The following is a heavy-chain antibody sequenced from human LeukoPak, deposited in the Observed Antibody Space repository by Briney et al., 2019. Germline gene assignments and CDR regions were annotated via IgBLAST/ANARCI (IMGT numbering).Heavy chain of an antibody. CDR1: GGSISSYY. CDR3: ARIFND. CDR2: ISDSGIT. Sequence: SETLSLTCTISGGSISSYYWSWFRQPPGKGLEFIGYISDSGITNYNPSLQSRLIMSLDTSKNQLSLKLTSVTAADTAVYYCARIFNDWGQGTLVTVSS. V-gene: IGHV4-59*01. J-gene: IGHJ4*02.